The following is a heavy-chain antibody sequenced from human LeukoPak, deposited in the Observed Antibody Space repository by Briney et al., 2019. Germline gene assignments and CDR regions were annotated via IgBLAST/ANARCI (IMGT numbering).Heavy chain of an antibody. D-gene: IGHD2-2*02. CDR1: GYTFTGYY. V-gene: IGHV1-2*02. J-gene: IGHJ5*02. Sequence: GASVKVSCKASGYTFTGYYMHWVRQAPGQGLEWMGWINPNSGGTNYAQKFQGRVTMTRDTSISTAYMELSRLRSDDTAVYYCARDSTTHEKYQLLYLGRGWFDPWGQGTLVTVSS. CDR2: INPNSGGT. CDR3: ARDSTTHEKYQLLYLGRGWFDP.